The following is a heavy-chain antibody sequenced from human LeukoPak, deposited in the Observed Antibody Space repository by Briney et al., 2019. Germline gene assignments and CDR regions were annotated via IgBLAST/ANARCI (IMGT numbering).Heavy chain of an antibody. D-gene: IGHD3-10*01. J-gene: IGHJ6*02. CDR2: IYSGGST. CDR1: GFTVSSNY. V-gene: IGHV3-53*01. Sequence: GGSLRLSCAASGFTVSSNYMSWVRQAPGKGLEWVSVIYSGGSTYYADSVKGRFTISRGNSKNTLYLQMNSLRAEDTAVYYCARDQAYYYGSGSYRPLYYYGMDVWGQGTTVTVSS. CDR3: ARDQAYYYGSGSYRPLYYYGMDV.